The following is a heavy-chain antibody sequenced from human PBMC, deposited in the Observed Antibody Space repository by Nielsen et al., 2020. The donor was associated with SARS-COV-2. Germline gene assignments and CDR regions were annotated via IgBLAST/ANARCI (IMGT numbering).Heavy chain of an antibody. CDR3: ARDRVDYGDYPADY. V-gene: IGHV1-18*01. D-gene: IGHD4-17*01. J-gene: IGHJ4*02. CDR1: GYTFTNFG. Sequence: ASVKVSCKASGYTFTNFGISWVRQAPGQGLEWMGWISPDDDDTYFAQKFPGRVTMTTDTSTSTAYMELRSLRSDDTAVYYCARDRVDYGDYPADYWGQGTLVTVSS. CDR2: ISPDDDDT.